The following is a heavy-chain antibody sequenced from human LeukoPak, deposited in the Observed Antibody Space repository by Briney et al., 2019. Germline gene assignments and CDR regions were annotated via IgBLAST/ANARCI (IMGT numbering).Heavy chain of an antibody. CDR3: ARSPGIAVAGHPG. D-gene: IGHD6-19*01. CDR1: GGSISSSSYY. Sequence: SETLSLTCTVSGGSISSSSYYWGWIRQPPGKGLEWIGSIYYSGSTYYNPSLKSRVTISVDTSKNQFSLKLSSVTAADTAVYYCARSPGIAVAGHPGWGQGTLVTVSS. CDR2: IYYSGST. J-gene: IGHJ4*02. V-gene: IGHV4-39*01.